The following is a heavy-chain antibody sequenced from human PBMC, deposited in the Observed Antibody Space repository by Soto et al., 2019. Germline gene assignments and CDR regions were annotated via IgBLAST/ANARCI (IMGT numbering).Heavy chain of an antibody. J-gene: IGHJ4*02. D-gene: IGHD1-26*01. V-gene: IGHV1-69*12. CDR1: GGTFSSYA. CDR2: IIPIFGTA. CDR3: ARDLGDSGAAQSDY. Sequence: QVQLVQSGAEVKKPGSSVKVSCKASGGTFSSYAISWVRQAPGQGLEWMGGIIPIFGTANYAQKFQGRVTXXAXEXMSTAYMELSSLRSEDTAVYYCARDLGDSGAAQSDYWGQGTLVTVSS.